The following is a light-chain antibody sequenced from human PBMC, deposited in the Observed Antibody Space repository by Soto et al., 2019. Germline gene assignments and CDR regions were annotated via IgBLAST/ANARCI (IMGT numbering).Light chain of an antibody. CDR1: QSISSW. J-gene: IGKJ2*01. CDR3: QQYNSYSL. CDR2: DAS. V-gene: IGKV1-5*01. Sequence: DIPMTQSPSTLSASVGDRVTITCRASQSISSWLAWYQQKPGKAPKLLIYDASSLESGVPSRFRGSGSGTEFTLTISSLQPDDFATYYCQQYNSYSLFGQGTKLEIK.